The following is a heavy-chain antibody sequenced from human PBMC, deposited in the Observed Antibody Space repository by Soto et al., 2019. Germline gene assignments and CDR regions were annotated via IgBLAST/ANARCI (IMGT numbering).Heavy chain of an antibody. CDR1: GGSISSGDYY. J-gene: IGHJ4*02. V-gene: IGHV4-30-4*01. Sequence: QVQLQESGPGLVKPSQTLSLTCTVSGGSISSGDYYWSWIRQPPGKGLEWIGYIYYSGSTYYNPSLKSRVTRSVDTSKDQFSLKLSSVTAADTAVYYCARRSLNCSGGSCYSPYFDYWGQGTLVTVSS. CDR3: ARRSLNCSGGSCYSPYFDY. CDR2: IYYSGST. D-gene: IGHD2-15*01.